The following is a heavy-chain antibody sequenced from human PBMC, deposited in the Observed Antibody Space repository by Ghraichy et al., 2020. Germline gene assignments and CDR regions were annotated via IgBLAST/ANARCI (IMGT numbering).Heavy chain of an antibody. Sequence: ESLNITCTVSGGSISHYYWSWIRQPPGKGLEWIGYIYYSGSTTYNPSLKSRVTISVDTSKNQFSLKLSSVTAADTAVYYCARGLYCSSTSCYPNGLDVWGQGTTVTVSS. CDR1: GGSISHYY. CDR3: ARGLYCSSTSCYPNGLDV. CDR2: IYYSGST. V-gene: IGHV4-59*01. J-gene: IGHJ6*02. D-gene: IGHD2-2*01.